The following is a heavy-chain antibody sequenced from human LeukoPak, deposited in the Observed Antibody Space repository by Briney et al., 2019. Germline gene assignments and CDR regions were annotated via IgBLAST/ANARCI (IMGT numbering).Heavy chain of an antibody. J-gene: IGHJ4*02. CDR2: INHSGST. CDR3: ARVWSDYSFDY. V-gene: IGHV4-39*07. Sequence: SETLSLTCTVSGGSLSSSSYYWGWIRQPPGKGLEWIGEINHSGSTNYNPSLKSRVTISVDTSKNQFSLKLSSVTAADTAVYYCARVWSDYSFDYWGQGTLVTVSS. D-gene: IGHD4-11*01. CDR1: GGSLSSSSYY.